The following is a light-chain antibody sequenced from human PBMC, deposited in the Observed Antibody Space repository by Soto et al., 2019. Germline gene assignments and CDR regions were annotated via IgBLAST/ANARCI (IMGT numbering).Light chain of an antibody. CDR3: GAWDDSPSGFV. J-gene: IGLJ2*01. CDR1: SSNNGNSH. CDR2: DND. V-gene: IGLV1-51*01. Sequence: QSVLTQPPSVSAALGQKVIIYCSGSSSNNGNSHVSWYQQFPGTVPKLLIYDNDKRPSGIPDRFSGSKSGTSATLGITGLQTGDEAEYYCGAWDDSPSGFVFGVGTKLTVL.